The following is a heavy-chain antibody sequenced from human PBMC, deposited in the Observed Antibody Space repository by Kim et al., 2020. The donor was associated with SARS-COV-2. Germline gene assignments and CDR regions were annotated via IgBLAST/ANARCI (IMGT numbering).Heavy chain of an antibody. J-gene: IGHJ4*02. CDR3: AKDRSGGSGCYSNFDY. CDR1: GFTFTSYA. V-gene: IGHV3-23*01. D-gene: IGHD3-10*01. CDR2: ISASGGST. Sequence: GGSLRLSCAASGFTFTSYAMSWVRQAPGKGLEWVSSISASGGSTNSADSVKGRFTISRDNSKNMLYLQVNSLRAEDTALYYCAKDRSGGSGCYSNFDYWGQGSLVTLSS.